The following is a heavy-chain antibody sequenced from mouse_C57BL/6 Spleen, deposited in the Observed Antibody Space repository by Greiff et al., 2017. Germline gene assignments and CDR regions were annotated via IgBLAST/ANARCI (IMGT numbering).Heavy chain of an antibody. CDR3: AIYGYDEDY. D-gene: IGHD2-2*01. J-gene: IGHJ2*01. Sequence: QVHVKQPGAELVKPGASVKLSCKASGYTFTSYWMHWVKQRPGQGLEWIGMIHPNSGSTNYNEKFKSKATLTVDKSSSTAYMQLSSLTSEDSAVYYCAIYGYDEDYWGQGTTLTVSS. CDR1: GYTFTSYW. V-gene: IGHV1-64*01. CDR2: IHPNSGST.